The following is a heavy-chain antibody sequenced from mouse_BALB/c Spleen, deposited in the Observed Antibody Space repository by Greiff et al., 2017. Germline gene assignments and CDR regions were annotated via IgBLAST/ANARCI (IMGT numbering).Heavy chain of an antibody. CDR3: ARWGYGNSYAMDY. Sequence: QVQLQQSGAELVRPGSSVKISCKASGYAFSSYWMNWVKQRPGQGLEWIGQIYPGDGDTNYNGKFKGKATLTADKSSSTAYMQLSSLTSEDSAVYVCARWGYGNSYAMDYWGQGTSVTVSS. V-gene: IGHV1-80*01. D-gene: IGHD2-1*01. CDR2: IYPGDGDT. J-gene: IGHJ4*01. CDR1: GYAFSSYW.